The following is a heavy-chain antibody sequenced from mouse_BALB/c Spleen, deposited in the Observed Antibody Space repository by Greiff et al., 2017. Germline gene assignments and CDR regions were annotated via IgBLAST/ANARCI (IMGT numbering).Heavy chain of an antibody. CDR3: AREDRYDRGPWFAY. J-gene: IGHJ3*01. Sequence: VQLQESGPGLVAPSQSLSITCTVSGFSLTSYGVHWVRQPPGKGLEWLGVIWAGGSTNYNSALMSRLSISKDNSKSQVFLKMNSLQTDDTAMYYCAREDRYDRGPWFAYWGQGTLVTVSA. D-gene: IGHD2-14*01. CDR1: GFSLTSYG. V-gene: IGHV2-9*02. CDR2: IWAGGST.